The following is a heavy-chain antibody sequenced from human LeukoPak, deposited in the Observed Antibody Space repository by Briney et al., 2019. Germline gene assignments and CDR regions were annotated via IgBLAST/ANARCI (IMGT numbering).Heavy chain of an antibody. CDR1: EFTFSSYA. CDR3: TKGWIQLWNDAFDI. Sequence: GSLRLSCAASEFTFSSYAMSWVRQAPGKGLEWVSVISDSGGSTYYANSVKGRFTISRDNSKNMLYLQMNSLRAEDTAVYYCTKGWIQLWNDAFDIWGQGTLVTVSS. V-gene: IGHV3-23*01. CDR2: ISDSGGST. D-gene: IGHD5-18*01. J-gene: IGHJ3*02.